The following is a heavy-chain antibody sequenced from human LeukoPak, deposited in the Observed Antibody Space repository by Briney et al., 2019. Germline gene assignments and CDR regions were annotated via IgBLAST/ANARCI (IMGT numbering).Heavy chain of an antibody. Sequence: ASVKVSCKASGYTVTGYYMHWVRQAPGQGLEWRGRINPNSGGTNYAQKFQGRVTMTRDTAISTAYMELSRLRSDDTAVYYCARSPFRSGWYTGDYWGQGTLVTVSS. J-gene: IGHJ4*02. V-gene: IGHV1-2*06. CDR3: ARSPFRSGWYTGDY. CDR1: GYTVTGYY. CDR2: INPNSGGT. D-gene: IGHD6-19*01.